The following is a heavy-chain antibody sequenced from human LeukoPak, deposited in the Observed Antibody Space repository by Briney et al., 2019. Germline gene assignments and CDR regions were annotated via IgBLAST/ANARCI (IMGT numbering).Heavy chain of an antibody. V-gene: IGHV1-8*01. Sequence: ASVKVSCKASGYTFTTYDINWVRQATGQGLEWMGWMNPNSGNTGYAQKFQGRVTMTTDTSTSTAYMELRSLRSDDTAVYYCARGVVVVTAILLHFDYWGQGTLVTVSS. D-gene: IGHD2-21*02. CDR1: GYTFTTYD. J-gene: IGHJ4*02. CDR3: ARGVVVVTAILLHFDY. CDR2: MNPNSGNT.